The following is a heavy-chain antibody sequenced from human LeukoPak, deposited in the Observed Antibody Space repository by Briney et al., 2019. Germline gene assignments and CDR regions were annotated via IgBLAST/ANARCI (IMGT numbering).Heavy chain of an antibody. CDR3: AGYYYDSSGYPFHIDY. D-gene: IGHD3-22*01. V-gene: IGHV3-23*01. Sequence: GGSLRLSCAASGFTFSSYAMSWLRQAPGKGLEWVSTISGSGGSTYYADSVKGRFTISRDNTKNTLYLQMNSMRAEDTAVYYCAGYYYDSSGYPFHIDYWGQGTLVTVSS. J-gene: IGHJ4*02. CDR2: ISGSGGST. CDR1: GFTFSSYA.